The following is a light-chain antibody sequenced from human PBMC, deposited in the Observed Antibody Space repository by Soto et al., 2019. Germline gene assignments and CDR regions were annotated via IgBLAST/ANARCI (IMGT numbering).Light chain of an antibody. Sequence: DIQMTQSPSTLSASVGDRVTITCRASQSISSWLAWYQQKPGKAPKLVMYKASSLETGVPSRFSGSGSGTEFTLTISSLQPDDFATYYCQQYNSYSWTFGQGTKVEIK. CDR1: QSISSW. CDR2: KAS. V-gene: IGKV1-5*03. CDR3: QQYNSYSWT. J-gene: IGKJ1*01.